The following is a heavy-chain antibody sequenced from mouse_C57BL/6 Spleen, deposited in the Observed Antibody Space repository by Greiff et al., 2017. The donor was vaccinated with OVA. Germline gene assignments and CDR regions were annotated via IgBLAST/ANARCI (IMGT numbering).Heavy chain of an antibody. J-gene: IGHJ3*01. V-gene: IGHV1-15*01. D-gene: IGHD1-1*01. CDR2: IDPETGGT. CDR1: GYTFTDYE. CDR3: TRWDYYGSSYPRAY. Sequence: QVQLQQSGAELVRPGASVTLSCKASGYTFTDYEMHWVKQTPVHGLEWIGAIDPETGGTAYNQKFKGKAILTADKSSSTAYMELRSLTSEDSAVYYFTRWDYYGSSYPRAYWGQGTLVTVSA.